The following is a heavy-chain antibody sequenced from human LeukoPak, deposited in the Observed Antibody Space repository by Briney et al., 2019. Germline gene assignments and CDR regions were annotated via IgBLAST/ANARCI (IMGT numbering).Heavy chain of an antibody. CDR3: AKENSGWAFDY. D-gene: IGHD6-19*01. V-gene: IGHV3-23*01. Sequence: GGSLRLSCAASGFTFNMYAMSWVRQAPGKGLEWVSTIGGSGGSTFYADSVKGRFTISRDNSKNTLYLQVNSLRAEDTPLYYCAKENSGWAFDYWGQGALVTVSS. CDR1: GFTFNMYA. J-gene: IGHJ4*02. CDR2: IGGSGGST.